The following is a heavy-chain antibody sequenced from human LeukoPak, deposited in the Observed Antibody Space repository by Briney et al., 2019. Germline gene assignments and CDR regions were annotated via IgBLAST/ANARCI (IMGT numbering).Heavy chain of an antibody. J-gene: IGHJ4*02. CDR2: ISSSGRTI. CDR1: GFTVSSNY. V-gene: IGHV3-11*04. CDR3: ARGEYYFDY. Sequence: GGSLRLSCAAPGFTVSSNYMSWVRQAPGKGLECISYISSSGRTIYYADSLKGRFTVSRDNAKNSLYLRMNNLRAEDTAVYYCARGEYYFDYWGQGTLVTVSS.